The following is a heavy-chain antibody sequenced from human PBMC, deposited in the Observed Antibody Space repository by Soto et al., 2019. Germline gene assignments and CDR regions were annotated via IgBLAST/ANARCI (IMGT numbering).Heavy chain of an antibody. Sequence: GLLRLSWVVADFPCISACMSRIRQAPGEGLEWVGLIKSKVDGGTTDYAAPVKGRFSISRDDSKNTLYLQMNSLKAEDTAVYYCIVDVPNGNVYVPIDSWGHGTLVTVS. CDR1: DFPCISAC. J-gene: IGHJ5*01. V-gene: IGHV3-15*01. CDR2: IKSKVDGGTT. CDR3: IVDVPNGNVYVPIDS. D-gene: IGHD2-8*01.